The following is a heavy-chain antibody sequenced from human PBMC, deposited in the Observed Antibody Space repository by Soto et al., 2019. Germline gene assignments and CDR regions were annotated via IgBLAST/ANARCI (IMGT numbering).Heavy chain of an antibody. CDR2: ISWNSGTI. J-gene: IGHJ6*02. V-gene: IGHV3-9*01. Sequence: EVQVVESGGGLVQPGRSLRLSCAASGFSFDDYAMHWVRQAPGKGLEWVSGISWNSGTIGYADSVKGRFTISRVNAQNSLYLQMNSLRAEDTALYYWAKSTGGTANGMGVWGQGTTVTVSS. CDR1: GFSFDDYA. D-gene: IGHD2-8*02. CDR3: AKSTGGTANGMGV.